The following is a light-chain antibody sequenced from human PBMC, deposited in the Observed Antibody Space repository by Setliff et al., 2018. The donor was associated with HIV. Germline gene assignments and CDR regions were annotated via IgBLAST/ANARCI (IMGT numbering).Light chain of an antibody. CDR1: SSDVGGYNY. CDR3: SSYTSSSTWV. J-gene: IGLJ3*02. V-gene: IGLV2-14*03. Sequence: QSALAQPASVSGSPGQSITISCTGSSSDVGGYNYVSWYQQHPGKAPKLMIYAVSNRPSGVSDRFSASKSGNTASLTISGLQADDEADYYCSSYTSSSTWVFGGGTKVTVL. CDR2: AVS.